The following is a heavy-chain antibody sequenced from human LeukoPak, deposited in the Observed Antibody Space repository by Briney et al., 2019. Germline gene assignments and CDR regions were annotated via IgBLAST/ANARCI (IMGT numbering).Heavy chain of an antibody. V-gene: IGHV4-39*07. J-gene: IGHJ5*02. CDR2: IYYSGST. CDR1: GGSIGSSSYY. Sequence: SETLSLTCTVSGGSIGSSSYYWGWIRQPPGKGLEWIGSIYYSGSTYYNPSLKSRVTISVDTSKNQFSQKLTSVTAADTAVYYCARVSSGYGTPNWFDPWGQGTLVTVSS. D-gene: IGHD3-10*01. CDR3: ARVSSGYGTPNWFDP.